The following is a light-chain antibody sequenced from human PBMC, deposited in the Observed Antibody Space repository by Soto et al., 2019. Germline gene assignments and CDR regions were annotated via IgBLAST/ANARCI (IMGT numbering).Light chain of an antibody. CDR2: EVT. CDR1: SSDVGIYNY. Sequence: QSALTQPASVSGSPGQSIAISCTGSSSDVGIYNYVSWYQQHPGKVPKLINYEVTNRPSGVSNRFSGSKSDNTASLTISGLQAEDEADYYCSSYTTSSTRVFGTGTKLTVL. J-gene: IGLJ1*01. V-gene: IGLV2-14*01. CDR3: SSYTTSSTRV.